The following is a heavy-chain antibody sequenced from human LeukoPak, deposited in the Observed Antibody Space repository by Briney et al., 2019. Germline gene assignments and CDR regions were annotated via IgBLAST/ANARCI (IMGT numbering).Heavy chain of an antibody. Sequence: GESLKISCKGSGYRFTNYWIGWVRQMPGKGLEWMGIIYPGDSETRYSPSFQGQVTISADRSISTAYLQWSSLKASNTAMYYCARRRDLYSGSYYPFDYWGQGTLVTVSS. CDR1: GYRFTNYW. CDR3: ARRRDLYSGSYYPFDY. J-gene: IGHJ4*02. D-gene: IGHD1-26*01. CDR2: IYPGDSET. V-gene: IGHV5-51*01.